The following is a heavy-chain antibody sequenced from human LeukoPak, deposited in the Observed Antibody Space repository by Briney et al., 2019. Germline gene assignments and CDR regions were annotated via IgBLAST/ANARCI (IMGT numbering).Heavy chain of an antibody. D-gene: IGHD6-13*01. Sequence: SVKVSCKASGYTFSSYAISWVRQAPGQGLEWMGGIIPIFGTANYAQKFQGRVTITADESTSTAYMELSSLRSEDTAVYYCARAWVAAAGRVVFDIWAKGTMVTVFS. CDR2: IIPIFGTA. J-gene: IGHJ3*02. CDR3: ARAWVAAAGRVVFDI. CDR1: GYTFSSYA. V-gene: IGHV1-69*13.